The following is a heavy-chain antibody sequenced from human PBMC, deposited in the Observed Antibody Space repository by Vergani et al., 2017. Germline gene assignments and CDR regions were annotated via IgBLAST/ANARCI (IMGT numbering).Heavy chain of an antibody. CDR3: ARGLFFSNSWERWFDP. Sequence: QVQLQESGPGLVKPSQTLSLTCTVSGGSISSGGYYWSWIRQHPGKGLEWIGYIYYSGSTYYNPSLKSRVTISVDTSKNQFSLKLSSVTAADTAVYYCARGLFFSNSWERWFDPWGQGTLVTVSS. J-gene: IGHJ5*02. D-gene: IGHD6-13*01. CDR1: GGSISSGGYY. CDR2: IYYSGST. V-gene: IGHV4-31*03.